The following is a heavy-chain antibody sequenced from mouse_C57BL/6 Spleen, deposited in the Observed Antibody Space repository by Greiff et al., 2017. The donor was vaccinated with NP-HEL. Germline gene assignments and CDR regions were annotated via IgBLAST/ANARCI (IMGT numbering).Heavy chain of an antibody. J-gene: IGHJ2*01. D-gene: IGHD2-2*01. CDR2: IDPENGDT. CDR1: GFNIKDDY. CDR3: TTKEVNYFDY. Sequence: VQLQQSGAELVRPGASVKLSCTASGFNIKDDYMHWVKQRPEQGLEWIGWIDPENGDTEYASKFQGKATITADTSSNTAYLQLSSLTSEDTAVYYCTTKEVNYFDYWGQGTTLTVSS. V-gene: IGHV14-4*01.